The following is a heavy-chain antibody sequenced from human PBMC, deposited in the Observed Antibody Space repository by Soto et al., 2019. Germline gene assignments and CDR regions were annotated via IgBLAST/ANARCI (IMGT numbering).Heavy chain of an antibody. CDR2: RSGSGGST. V-gene: IGHV3-23*01. Sequence: EVQLLESGGTLVRPGGSLRLSCAASGFPFSSYAMTWVRQAPGKGLKWVSSRSGSGGSTFSADSVKGRFAISRDNSTITLYLEMNSLRVEDTATYYCAKDTVVSKFVYDAFDFWGQGTVVSVSS. CDR1: GFPFSSYA. CDR3: AKDTVVSKFVYDAFDF. D-gene: IGHD2-21*01. J-gene: IGHJ3*01.